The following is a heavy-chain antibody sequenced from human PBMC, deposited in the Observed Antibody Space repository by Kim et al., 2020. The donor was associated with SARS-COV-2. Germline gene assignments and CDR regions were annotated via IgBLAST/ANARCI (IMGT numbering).Heavy chain of an antibody. CDR1: GFTFSDYY. CDR3: ARGGGAADYYYYGMDV. Sequence: GGSLRLSCAASGFTFSDYYMSWIRQAPGKGLEWVSYISSSSSYTNYADSVKGRFTISRDNAKNSLYLQMNSLRAEDTAVYYCARGGGAADYYYYGMDVWGQGTTVTVSS. D-gene: IGHD6-13*01. V-gene: IGHV3-11*05. J-gene: IGHJ6*02. CDR2: ISSSSSYT.